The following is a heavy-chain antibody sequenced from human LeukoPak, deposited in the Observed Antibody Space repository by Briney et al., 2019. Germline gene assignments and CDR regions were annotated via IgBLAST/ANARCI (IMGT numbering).Heavy chain of an antibody. J-gene: IGHJ3*02. Sequence: GGSLRLSCAASGYTFSSYSMTWVRQAPGKGLEWVSSISSSSSYIYYADSVKGRFTISRDNAKNSLYLQMNSLRAEDTAVYYCARAEIRLWTTGAFDTWGQGTMVTVSS. CDR2: ISSSSSYI. CDR3: ARAEIRLWTTGAFDT. CDR1: GYTFSSYS. V-gene: IGHV3-21*01. D-gene: IGHD5-18*01.